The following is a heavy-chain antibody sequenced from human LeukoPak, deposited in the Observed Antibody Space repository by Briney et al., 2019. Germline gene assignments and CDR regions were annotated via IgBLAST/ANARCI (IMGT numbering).Heavy chain of an antibody. CDR1: GGSISRGGYY. J-gene: IGHJ4*02. Sequence: PSETLSLTCTVSGGSISRGGYYWSWIRQHPGKGLEWIGYIYYSGSTYYNPSLKSRVTISVDTSKNQFSLKLSSVTAADTAVYYCARDGSGAIDYWGQGTLVTVSS. V-gene: IGHV4-31*03. CDR3: ARDGSGAIDY. D-gene: IGHD3-10*01. CDR2: IYYSGST.